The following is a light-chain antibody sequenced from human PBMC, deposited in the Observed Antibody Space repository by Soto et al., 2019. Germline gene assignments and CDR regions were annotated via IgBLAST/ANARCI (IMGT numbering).Light chain of an antibody. CDR1: QNINNW. CDR2: DAF. J-gene: IGKJ2*01. V-gene: IGKV1-5*01. CDR3: QQYHTYPYT. Sequence: QMTQSPSPLSASVGDRVTITCRASQNINNWLAWYQQKPGKAPKLLIYDAFSLGSGVPSRFSGSRSGTNFTLTISSLQPDDFATYHCQQYHTYPYTFGQGTKLEIK.